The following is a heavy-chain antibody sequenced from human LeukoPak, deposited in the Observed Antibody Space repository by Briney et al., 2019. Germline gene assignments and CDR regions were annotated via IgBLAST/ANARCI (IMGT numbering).Heavy chain of an antibody. V-gene: IGHV3-7*04. J-gene: IGHJ6*03. CDR3: ARGTAMDHHYYYYMDV. CDR2: IKQDGSEK. D-gene: IGHD5-18*01. Sequence: GGSLRLSCAASGFTFSSYWMSWVRQAPGKGLEWVANIKQDGSEKYYVDSVKGRFTISRDNAKNSLYLQMNSLRAEDTAVYYCARGTAMDHHYYYYMDVWGKGTTVTISS. CDR1: GFTFSSYW.